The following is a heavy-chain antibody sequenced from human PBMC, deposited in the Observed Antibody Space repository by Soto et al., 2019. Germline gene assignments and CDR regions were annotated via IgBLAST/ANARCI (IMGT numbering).Heavy chain of an antibody. D-gene: IGHD6-13*01. CDR1: GGTFSSYA. CDR2: IIPIFGTA. CDR3: ARAYSSRHPYYYYGMDV. Sequence: QVQLVQSGAEVKKPGSSVKVSCKASGGTFSSYAISWVRQAPGQGLEWMGGIIPIFGTANYAQKFQGRVTITADESTGTAYMELSSLRSEDTAVYYCARAYSSRHPYYYYGMDVWGQGTTVTVSS. J-gene: IGHJ6*02. V-gene: IGHV1-69*01.